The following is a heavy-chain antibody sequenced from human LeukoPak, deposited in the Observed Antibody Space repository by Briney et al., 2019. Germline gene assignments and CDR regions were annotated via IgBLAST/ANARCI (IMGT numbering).Heavy chain of an antibody. V-gene: IGHV3-21*01. CDR1: GFTCSSYS. J-gene: IGHJ4*02. D-gene: IGHD3-22*01. CDR3: PRAEGLEYDSSGYYYTFDY. Sequence: KPGGSLRLSCAASGFTCSSYSMNWVRQAPGKGLEWVSSISSSSSYIYYADSVKGRFTISRDNAKNSLYLQMNSLRAEDTAVYYYPRAEGLEYDSSGYYYTFDYWGQGTLVTVSS. CDR2: ISSSSSYI.